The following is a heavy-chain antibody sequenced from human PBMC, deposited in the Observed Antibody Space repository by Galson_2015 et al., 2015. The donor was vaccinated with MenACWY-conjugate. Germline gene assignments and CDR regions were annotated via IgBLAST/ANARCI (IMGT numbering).Heavy chain of an antibody. CDR2: IYPGDSDT. J-gene: IGHJ3*01. Sequence: QSGAEVKKSGDSLKIPCAASGYSFTGYWIVWVRQMPGKGLEWMGIIYPGDSDTTYSPSFEGQVTMSADKSISTAYLQWSSLKTSDSAIYFCARRGVRGLADDAFDFWGQGTLVSVSS. V-gene: IGHV5-51*01. CDR3: ARRGVRGLADDAFDF. D-gene: IGHD3-10*01. CDR1: GYSFTGYW.